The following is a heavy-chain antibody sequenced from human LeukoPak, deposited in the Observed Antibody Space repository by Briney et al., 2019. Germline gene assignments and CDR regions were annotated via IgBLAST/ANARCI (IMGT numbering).Heavy chain of an antibody. D-gene: IGHD2-2*02. Sequence: ASVKLSCKASGYTFPNYGISCLRQGPGQWLEWMGWISAYNGNTNYAQKFQGRVTMTTDTSTNTASMELRSLRSDDTAVYYCARESSVVVVPAAIVYWGQGTLVTVSS. CDR3: ARESSVVVVPAAIVY. J-gene: IGHJ4*02. CDR2: ISAYNGNT. CDR1: GYTFPNYG. V-gene: IGHV1-18*01.